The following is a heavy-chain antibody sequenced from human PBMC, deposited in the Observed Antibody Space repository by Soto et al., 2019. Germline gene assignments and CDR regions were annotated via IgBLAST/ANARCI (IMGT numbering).Heavy chain of an antibody. V-gene: IGHV4-59*01. J-gene: IGHJ4*02. CDR2: IYYSGST. Sequence: SETLSLTCTVSGGSISSYYWSWIRRPPGKGLEWIGYIYYSGSTNYNPSLKSRVTISVDTSKNQFSLKLSSVTAADTAVYYCARGDYDFWSGYLAPVYFDYWGQGTLVTVSS. CDR3: ARGDYDFWSGYLAPVYFDY. CDR1: GGSISSYY. D-gene: IGHD3-3*01.